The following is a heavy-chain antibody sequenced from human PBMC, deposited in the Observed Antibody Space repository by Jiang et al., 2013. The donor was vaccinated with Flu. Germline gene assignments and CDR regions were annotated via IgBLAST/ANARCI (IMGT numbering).Heavy chain of an antibody. V-gene: IGHV6-1*01. J-gene: IGHJ4*02. CDR1: GDSVSSNSAA. CDR2: TYYRSKWYA. CDR3: VRGAPRLFDY. Sequence: SQTLSLTCAISGDSVSSNSAAWNWIRQSPSRGLEWLGRTYYRSKWYANYAISVEGRITINPDTSKNQLSLQLNSVTPEDTAVYYCVRGAPRLFDYWGQGILVTVSS.